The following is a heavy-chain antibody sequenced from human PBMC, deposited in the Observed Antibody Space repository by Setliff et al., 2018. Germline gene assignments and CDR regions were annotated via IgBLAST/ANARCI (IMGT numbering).Heavy chain of an antibody. CDR1: GYSFTGYH. Sequence: ASVKVSCKASGYSFTGYHIHWVRQAPGQGLEWMGWINPNTGDTNYAQKFQGRVTLTKVTSIRTAYMDLSWLSSDDTAVYYCARADDYYYYMDVWGKGTTVTVSS. J-gene: IGHJ6*03. V-gene: IGHV1-2*02. CDR3: ARADDYYYYMDV. CDR2: INPNTGDT.